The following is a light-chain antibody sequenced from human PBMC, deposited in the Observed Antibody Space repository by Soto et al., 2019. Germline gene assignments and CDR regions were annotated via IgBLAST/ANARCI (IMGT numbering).Light chain of an antibody. V-gene: IGKV3-20*01. CDR3: QQYDTWPIT. CDR1: QSVSSSY. Sequence: EIVLTQSPGTLSLSPGERATLSCRASQSVSSSYLAWYQQKPGQAPRLLIYAASSRATDIPGRFSGSGSGTEFTLSINRLQSEDFAVYYCQQYDTWPITFGQGTRLEIK. J-gene: IGKJ5*01. CDR2: AAS.